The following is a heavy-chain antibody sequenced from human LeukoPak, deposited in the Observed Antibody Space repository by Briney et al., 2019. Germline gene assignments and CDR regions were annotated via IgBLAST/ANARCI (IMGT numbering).Heavy chain of an antibody. CDR3: VKHVGSRWSNNRFDP. CDR1: GFTFNAYA. Sequence: GGSLRLSCAASGFTFNAYAMSWVRQAPGKGLEWVSAVSRFGGTAYYAGSAKGRFTISRDDSKHTVYMQMNSLRVEDTALYYCVKHVGSRWSNNRFDPWGQGTLVTVS. D-gene: IGHD6-13*01. CDR2: VSRFGGTA. V-gene: IGHV3-23*01. J-gene: IGHJ5*02.